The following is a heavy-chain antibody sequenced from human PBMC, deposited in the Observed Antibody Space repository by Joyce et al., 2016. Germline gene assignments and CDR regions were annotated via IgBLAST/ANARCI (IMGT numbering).Heavy chain of an antibody. Sequence: QVQLVQSGAEVKKPGASVKVFCKASGYIFTSYYIHWLRQAPGQGLDWMGVISPTGGSASYAQKFQGGISMTRDTSTSTVYMELYSLRSEDTAVYYCARDKNASENNFDYWGQGTLVTVSS. D-gene: IGHD2/OR15-2a*01. CDR2: ISPTGGSA. CDR3: ARDKNASENNFDY. V-gene: IGHV1-46*01. J-gene: IGHJ4*02. CDR1: GYIFTSYY.